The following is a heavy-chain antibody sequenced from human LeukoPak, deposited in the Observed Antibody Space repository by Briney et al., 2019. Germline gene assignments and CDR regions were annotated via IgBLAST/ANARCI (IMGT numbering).Heavy chain of an antibody. D-gene: IGHD4-17*01. V-gene: IGHV3-23*01. J-gene: IGHJ6*04. CDR1: GFTFNTYG. Sequence: PGGSLRLSCAASGFTFNTYGMSWVRQAPGKGLEWVSAISGSGGSTYYADSVKGRFTISRDNAKNSLYLQMNSLRAEDTAVYYCARGYDYGDAQGCVWGKGTTVTVSS. CDR3: ARGYDYGDAQGCV. CDR2: ISGSGGST.